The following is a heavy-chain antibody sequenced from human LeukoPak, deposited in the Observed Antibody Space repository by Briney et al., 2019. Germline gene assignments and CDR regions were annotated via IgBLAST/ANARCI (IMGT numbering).Heavy chain of an antibody. J-gene: IGHJ3*02. CDR1: GYTFTGYY. CDR2: IIPIFGTA. D-gene: IGHD3/OR15-3a*01. CDR3: ARFGTGVSGIDAFDI. Sequence: SVKVSCKASGYTFTGYYMHWVRQAPGQGLEWMGGIIPIFGTANYAQKFQGRVTITTDESTSAAYMELSSLRSEDTAVYYCARFGTGVSGIDAFDIWGQGTMVTASS. V-gene: IGHV1-69*05.